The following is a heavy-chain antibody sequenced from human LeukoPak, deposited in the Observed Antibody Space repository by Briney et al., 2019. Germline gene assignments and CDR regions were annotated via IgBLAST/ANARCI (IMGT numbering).Heavy chain of an antibody. CDR1: GFTVSSNY. CDR3: ARETGDLYYHYGMDV. Sequence: GGSLRLSCAASGFTVSSNYMSWVRQAPGKGLEWVSVIYSGGSTYYADSVKGRFTISRDNSKNTLYLQMNSLRAEDTAVYYCARETGDLYYHYGMDVWGQGTTVTVSS. CDR2: IYSGGST. V-gene: IGHV3-66*02. D-gene: IGHD7-27*01. J-gene: IGHJ6*02.